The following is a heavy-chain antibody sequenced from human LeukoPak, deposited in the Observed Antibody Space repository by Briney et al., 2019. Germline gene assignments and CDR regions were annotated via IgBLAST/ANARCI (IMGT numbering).Heavy chain of an antibody. CDR2: ISGSGGST. D-gene: IGHD6-13*01. V-gene: IGHV3-23*01. J-gene: IGHJ4*02. Sequence: AASGFTFSSXAXXWVRXAPGKGXXWVSAISGSGGSTYYADSVKGRFTISRDNSKNTLYLQMNSLRAEDTAVYYCAKDHWAAGNDYWGQGTLVTVSS. CDR1: GFTFSSXA. CDR3: AKDHWAAGNDY.